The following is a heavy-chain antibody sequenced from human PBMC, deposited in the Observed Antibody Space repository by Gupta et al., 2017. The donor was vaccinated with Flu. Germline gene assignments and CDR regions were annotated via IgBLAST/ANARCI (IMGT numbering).Heavy chain of an antibody. CDR2: VASDGMTK. Sequence: QVQLVESGGGVVQPGRSLRLSCAASGFTFSSYGMHWVRQAPGQGLEWVAGVASDGMTKYYADSVKGRFTISRDNTRNTLYLQMNSLRAEDTAVYYCAKELNSNGYNSDFDNWGQGTLVTASS. V-gene: IGHV3-30*18. CDR1: GFTFSSYG. CDR3: AKELNSNGYNSDFDN. J-gene: IGHJ4*02. D-gene: IGHD6-19*01.